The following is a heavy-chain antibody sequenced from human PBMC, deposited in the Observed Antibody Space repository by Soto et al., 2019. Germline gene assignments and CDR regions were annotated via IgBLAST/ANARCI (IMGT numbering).Heavy chain of an antibody. V-gene: IGHV4-59*08. CDR3: ARLAARGWFDP. CDR2: IYYSGST. Sequence: PSETLSLTCTVSGGSIVSYYWSWIRQPPGKGLEWIGYIYYSGSTNYNPSLKSRVTISVDTSKNQFSLKLSSVTAADAAVYYCARLAARGWFDPWGQGTLVTVSS. J-gene: IGHJ5*02. CDR1: GGSIVSYY. D-gene: IGHD6-6*01.